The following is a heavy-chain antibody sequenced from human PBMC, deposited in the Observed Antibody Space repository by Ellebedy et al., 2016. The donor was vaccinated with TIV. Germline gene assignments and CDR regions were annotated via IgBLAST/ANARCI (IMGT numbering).Heavy chain of an antibody. CDR2: VVGSGERT. J-gene: IGHJ4*02. D-gene: IGHD6-19*01. Sequence: GGSLRLSCEASGFTFSSHAMSWVRQAPGKGPEWVSAVVGSGERTFYADSVKGRFTISRDNSKNTLYLQMNSLRAEDTAVYYCAKGGEQWPQDYWGQGTLVTVSS. V-gene: IGHV3-23*01. CDR1: GFTFSSHA. CDR3: AKGGEQWPQDY.